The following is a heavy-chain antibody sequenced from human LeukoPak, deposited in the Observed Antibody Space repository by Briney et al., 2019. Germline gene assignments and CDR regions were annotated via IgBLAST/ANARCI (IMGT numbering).Heavy chain of an antibody. J-gene: IGHJ4*02. D-gene: IGHD5-12*01. CDR1: GFTFSSYG. V-gene: IGHV3-30*18. CDR3: AKGGSGYDQIDY. CDR2: ISYDGSNK. Sequence: GGSLRLSCAASGFTFSSYGMHWVRQAPGKGLEWVAVISYDGSNKYYADSVKGRFTISRDNSKNTLYLQMNSLRAEDTAVYYCAKGGSGYDQIDYWGQGTLVIVSS.